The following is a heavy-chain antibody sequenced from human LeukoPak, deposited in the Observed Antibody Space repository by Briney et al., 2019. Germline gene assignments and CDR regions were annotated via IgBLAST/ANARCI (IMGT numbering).Heavy chain of an antibody. CDR3: ARDPGYNSSYPLYYFGH. CDR2: IYYSGST. Sequence: KPSETLSLTWTVSGGSISSYYWSWIRQPPGKGLEWIGYIYYSGSTNYNPSLKSRVTISVDTSKNQFSLKLSSVAAADPAVYYCARDPGYNSSYPLYYFGHWGPGTLVTVSS. CDR1: GGSISSYY. J-gene: IGHJ4*02. D-gene: IGHD6-13*01. V-gene: IGHV4-59*01.